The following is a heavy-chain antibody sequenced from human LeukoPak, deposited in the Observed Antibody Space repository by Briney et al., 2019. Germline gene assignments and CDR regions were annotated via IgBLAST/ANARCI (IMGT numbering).Heavy chain of an antibody. D-gene: IGHD1-1*01. V-gene: IGHV3-30*02. CDR1: GFSFSDYN. CDR2: IWYDGTNQ. J-gene: IGHJ4*02. CDR3: AKDGRNWSFDS. Sequence: GGSLRLSCAASGFSFSDYNMNRVRQAPGKGLEWVAFIWYDGTNQYYTDSVKGRFTISRDNSRGTLYLQMSSLRAEDTAVYYCAKDGRNWSFDSWGQGTLVTVSS.